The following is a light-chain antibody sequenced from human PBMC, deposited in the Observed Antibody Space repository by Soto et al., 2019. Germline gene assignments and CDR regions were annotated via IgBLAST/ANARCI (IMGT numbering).Light chain of an antibody. CDR1: QSVLYNSNNKNY. CDR3: QQYYSTPLT. Sequence: DIVMTQSPDSLAVSLGERATINCKSSQSVLYNSNNKNYLAWYQQKPGQPPKLLVYWASTRESGVPDRFIGSGSGTDFTLTISSLQAEDVAVYYCQQYYSTPLTFGQGTKLEIK. V-gene: IGKV4-1*01. J-gene: IGKJ1*01. CDR2: WAS.